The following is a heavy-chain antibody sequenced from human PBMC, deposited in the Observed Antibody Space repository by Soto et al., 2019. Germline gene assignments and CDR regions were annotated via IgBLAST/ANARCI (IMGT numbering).Heavy chain of an antibody. CDR2: IYYSGST. J-gene: IGHJ5*01. CDR3: ARLFMAPRSSWFDS. CDR1: GGSISSSSYY. D-gene: IGHD6-13*01. V-gene: IGHV4-39*01. Sequence: PSETLSLTCTVSGGSISSSSYYWGWIRQPPGKGLEWIGSIYYSGSTYYNPSLKSRVTISVDTSKNQFSLKLSSVTAADTAVYYCARLFMAPRSSWFDSWGQGTLVTVSS.